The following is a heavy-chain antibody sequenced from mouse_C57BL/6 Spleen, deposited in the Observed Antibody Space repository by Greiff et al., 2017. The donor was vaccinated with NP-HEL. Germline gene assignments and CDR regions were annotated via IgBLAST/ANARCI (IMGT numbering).Heavy chain of an antibody. D-gene: IGHD1-1*01. CDR1: GFTFSSYA. J-gene: IGHJ1*03. CDR2: ISDGGSYT. V-gene: IGHV5-4*01. CDR3: ARGGVVATRYFDV. Sequence: EVQRVESGGGLVKPGGSLKLSCAASGFTFSSYAMSWVRQTPEKRLEWVATISDGGSYTYYPDNVKGRFTISRDNAKNNLYLQMSHLKSEDTAMYYCARGGVVATRYFDVWGTGTTVTVSS.